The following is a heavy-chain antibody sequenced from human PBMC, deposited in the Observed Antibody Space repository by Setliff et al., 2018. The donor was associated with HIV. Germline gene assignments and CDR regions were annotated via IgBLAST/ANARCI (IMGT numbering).Heavy chain of an antibody. Sequence: PSETLSLTCAVYGGSFSGYYWSWIRQPPGKGLEWIGEINHSGSTNYNPSLKSRVTISVDTSKNQFSLKLSSVTAADTAVYYCARASSRLNCSGGSCYRAPYAFDIWGQGTMVTVSS. J-gene: IGHJ3*02. CDR1: GGSFSGYY. D-gene: IGHD2-15*01. CDR3: ARASSRLNCSGGSCYRAPYAFDI. CDR2: INHSGST. V-gene: IGHV4-34*01.